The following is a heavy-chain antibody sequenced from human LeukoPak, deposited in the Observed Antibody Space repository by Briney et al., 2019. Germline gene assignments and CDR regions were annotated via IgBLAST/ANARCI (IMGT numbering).Heavy chain of an antibody. CDR2: LYSDDTT. J-gene: IGHJ4*02. Sequence: EAGGSLRLSCAASGFIVNSNYMNWVRQAPGKGLEWVSVLYSDDTTYYADSVKGRFTISRDNSKNTLYLQMNNLRAEDTAVYYCARGGGYYAIDYGGQGTLVTVSS. CDR3: ARGGGYYAIDY. D-gene: IGHD1-26*01. CDR1: GFIVNSNY. V-gene: IGHV3-53*01.